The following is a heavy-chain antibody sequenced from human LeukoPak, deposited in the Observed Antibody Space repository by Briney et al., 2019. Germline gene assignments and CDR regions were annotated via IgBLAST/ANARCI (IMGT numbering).Heavy chain of an antibody. Sequence: SETLSLTCTVSGYSISSGYYWGWIRQPPGKGLEWIGSIYHSGSTYYNPSLKSRVTISVDTSKNQFSLKLSSVTAADTAVYYCARVRVNYDFWSGYSDYWGQGTLVTASS. J-gene: IGHJ4*02. CDR1: GYSISSGYY. CDR2: IYHSGST. CDR3: ARVRVNYDFWSGYSDY. V-gene: IGHV4-38-2*02. D-gene: IGHD3-3*01.